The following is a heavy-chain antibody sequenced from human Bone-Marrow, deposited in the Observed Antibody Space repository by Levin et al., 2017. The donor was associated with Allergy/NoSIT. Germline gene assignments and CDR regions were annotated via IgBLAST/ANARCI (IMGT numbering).Heavy chain of an antibody. D-gene: IGHD6-13*01. CDR3: ARGDSATWYEY. Sequence: PGESLKISCKGSGYSFTSYWIAWVRQMPGKGLEWMGIIYPGNSETRYSPSFQGQVTISADKSISTAYLQWSSLKASDTAMYFCARGDSATWYEYWGQGTLVTVSS. CDR1: GYSFTSYW. V-gene: IGHV5-51*01. J-gene: IGHJ4*02. CDR2: IYPGNSET.